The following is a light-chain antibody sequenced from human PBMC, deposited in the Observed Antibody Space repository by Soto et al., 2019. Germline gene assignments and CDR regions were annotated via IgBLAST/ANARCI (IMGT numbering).Light chain of an antibody. CDR1: SSDVGAYNY. CDR3: SSYTISSTYV. J-gene: IGLJ1*01. Sequence: QSALTQPASVSGSPGQSITISCTGTSSDVGAYNYVSWYQQHPGKAPKVMIYEVSNRPSGVSNRFSGSKSGNTASLTISGLQPEDEADYYCSSYTISSTYVFGTGTKVTVL. CDR2: EVS. V-gene: IGLV2-14*01.